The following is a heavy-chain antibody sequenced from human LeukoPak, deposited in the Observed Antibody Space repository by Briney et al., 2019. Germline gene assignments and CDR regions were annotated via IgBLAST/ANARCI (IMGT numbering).Heavy chain of an antibody. Sequence: SETLSLTCTVSGGSICNYYWSWIRQPAGKGLEWIGRISASGNTNYNPSLKSRVTMSVDTSMNLFALKLSSVTAADTAVYYCARQGVATAIDYWGQGTLVTVSS. V-gene: IGHV4-4*07. CDR1: GGSICNYY. J-gene: IGHJ4*02. D-gene: IGHD2-21*02. CDR2: ISASGNT. CDR3: ARQGVATAIDY.